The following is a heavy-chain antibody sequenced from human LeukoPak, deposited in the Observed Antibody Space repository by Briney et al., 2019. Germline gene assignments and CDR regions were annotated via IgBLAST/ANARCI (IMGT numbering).Heavy chain of an antibody. CDR3: SRDLLDYFFDY. CDR1: GGSISSYY. CDR2: IYTSGRT. J-gene: IGHJ4*02. V-gene: IGHV4-4*07. Sequence: SETLSLTCTVSGGSISSYYWSWVRQPAGKGLEWIGRIYTSGRTNYNPSLKSRGTISVEKSKNQFSLKLSSVTAADTAVYYCSRDLLDYFFDYWGQGTLVTVSS.